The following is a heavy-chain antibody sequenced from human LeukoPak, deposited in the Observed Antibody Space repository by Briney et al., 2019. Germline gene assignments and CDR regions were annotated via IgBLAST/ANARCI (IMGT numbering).Heavy chain of an antibody. D-gene: IGHD6-6*01. CDR1: GFTFSSYG. Sequence: SGGSLRLSCAASGFTFSSYGMHWVRQAPGKGLEWVAFIRYDGSNKYYADSVKGRFTISRDNSKNTLYLQMNSLRAEDTAVYYCAKVSPYSSSSPGVYYFDYWGQGTLVTVSS. CDR2: IRYDGSNK. CDR3: AKVSPYSSSSPGVYYFDY. V-gene: IGHV3-30*02. J-gene: IGHJ4*02.